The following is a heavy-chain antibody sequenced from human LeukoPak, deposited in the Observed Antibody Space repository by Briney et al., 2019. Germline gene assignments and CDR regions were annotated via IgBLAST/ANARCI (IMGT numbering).Heavy chain of an antibody. CDR3: ARQHTRGTMIVVAHFDY. CDR2: IYHSGST. Sequence: PSETLSLTCAVSGYSISSGYYWGWIRQPPGKGLEWIGSIYHSGSTYYNPSLKSRVTISVDTSKNQFSLKLSSVTAADTAVYYCARQHTRGTMIVVAHFDYWGQGTLVTVSS. J-gene: IGHJ4*02. D-gene: IGHD3-22*01. CDR1: GYSISSGYY. V-gene: IGHV4-38-2*01.